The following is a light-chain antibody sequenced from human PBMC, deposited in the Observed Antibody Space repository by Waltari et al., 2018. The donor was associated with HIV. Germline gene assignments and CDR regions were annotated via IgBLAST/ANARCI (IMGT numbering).Light chain of an antibody. CDR1: QSIGSY. CDR3: QQRTPVA. Sequence: EIVLTQSPATLSLSPGQRATLPCRASQSIGSYLAWYQQKPGQAPRLLIFDASNKATGTPARFSGSGSGTDFTLTISSLEAEDFAVYYCQQRTPVAFGQGTRLEIK. J-gene: IGKJ5*01. V-gene: IGKV3-11*01. CDR2: DAS.